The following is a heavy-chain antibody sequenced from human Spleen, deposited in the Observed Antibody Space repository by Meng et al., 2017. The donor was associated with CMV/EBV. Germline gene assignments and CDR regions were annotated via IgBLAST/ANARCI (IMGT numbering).Heavy chain of an antibody. CDR1: GFTFSNYD. Sequence: GGSLRLSCAASGFTFSNYDMHWVRQTPGKGLEWVSTIHSAGDTYYSDSVKGRFTISRENAKNSLYLQMNSLRPGDTAVYYCTRGDYYYSGMDVWGQGTTVTVSS. V-gene: IGHV3-13*01. CDR2: IHSAGDT. J-gene: IGHJ6*02. CDR3: TRGDYYYSGMDV.